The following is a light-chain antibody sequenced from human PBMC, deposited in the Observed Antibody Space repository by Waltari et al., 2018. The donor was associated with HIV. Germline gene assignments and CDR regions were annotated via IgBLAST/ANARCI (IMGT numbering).Light chain of an antibody. CDR1: NSDIGIYDS. J-gene: IGLJ3*02. V-gene: IGLV2-8*01. CDR2: ELS. CDR3: SAYGSNNFVL. Sequence: HSVLTQPPSASGSPGQPVAISCTGTNSDIGIYDSVSSYQHIPPKAPRHLIYELSERPSGVPDRFSGSKFKNITASLTVSDLQAEDEGEYFCSAYGSNNFVLFGGGTKLTVL.